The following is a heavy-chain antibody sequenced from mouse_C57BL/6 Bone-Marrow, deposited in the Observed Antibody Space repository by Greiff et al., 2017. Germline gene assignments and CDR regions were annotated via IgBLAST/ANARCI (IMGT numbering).Heavy chain of an antibody. V-gene: IGHV1-4*01. J-gene: IGHJ2*01. Sequence: QVQLQQSGAELARPGASVKMSCKASGYTFTSYTMHWVKQRPGPGLEWIGYINPGGGYTKSTPKFKDKATLTADTSSSTAYMQLSSRTSEDSAVYYCARATARYCDYGGQGTTLTVSS. CDR3: ARATARYCDY. CDR2: INPGGGYT. CDR1: GYTFTSYT. D-gene: IGHD3-2*01.